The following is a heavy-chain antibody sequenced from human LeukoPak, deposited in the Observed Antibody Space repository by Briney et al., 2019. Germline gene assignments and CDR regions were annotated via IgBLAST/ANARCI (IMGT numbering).Heavy chain of an antibody. CDR3: GREMDFGVVTN. Sequence: SQTLSLTCAISGDSVSSNGAAWDWIRQSPSRGLEWLGRTYYRFQQWYRDYAPSVKGRITINADTSQNQFSLHLNSVTPEDTAVYYCGREMDFGVVTNWGQGTLVTVSS. CDR1: GDSVSSNGAA. V-gene: IGHV6-1*01. CDR2: TYYRFQQWYR. J-gene: IGHJ4*02. D-gene: IGHD3-3*01.